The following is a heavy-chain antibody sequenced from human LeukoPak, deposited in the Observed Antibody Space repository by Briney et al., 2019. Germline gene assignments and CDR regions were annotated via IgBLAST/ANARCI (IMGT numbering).Heavy chain of an antibody. V-gene: IGHV4-59*10. CDR1: GFTFSDYW. CDR3: ARAGYCSSSSCYTSYWFDP. J-gene: IGHJ5*02. CDR2: IYPGGST. D-gene: IGHD2-2*02. Sequence: GSLRLSCGAYGFTFSDYWMSWVRQAPGKGLEWIGRIYPGGSTGYNPSLKSRVTMSVDTSKNQFSLKLTSVTAADTAVYYCARAGYCSSSSCYTSYWFDPWGQGTLVTVSS.